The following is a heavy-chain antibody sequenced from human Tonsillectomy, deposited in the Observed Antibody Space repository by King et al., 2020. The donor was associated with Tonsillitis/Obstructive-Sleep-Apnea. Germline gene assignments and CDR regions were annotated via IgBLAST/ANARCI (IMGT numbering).Heavy chain of an antibody. CDR1: GFTFRRSW. D-gene: IGHD6-19*01. V-gene: IGHV3-7*01. J-gene: IGHJ4*02. Sequence: VQLVESGGGLVQPGGSLRLSYAASGFTFRRSWMSWVRQVPGKGLEWVANIKEGGSEKYYVDSVKGRFIISRDDAKNTVFLQMNSLRAEDTAVYYCAKTYSGWYGGDWGQGTLVTVSP. CDR3: AKTYSGWYGGD. CDR2: IKEGGSEK.